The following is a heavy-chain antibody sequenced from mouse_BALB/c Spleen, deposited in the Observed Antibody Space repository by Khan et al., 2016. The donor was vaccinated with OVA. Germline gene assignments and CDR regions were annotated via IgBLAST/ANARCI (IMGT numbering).Heavy chain of an antibody. V-gene: IGHV2-6-7*01. J-gene: IGHJ4*01. CDR3: ARAYYSNYREAMDY. D-gene: IGHD2-5*01. CDR1: GFSLTGYG. CDR2: IWGDGST. Sequence: VQLVESGPGLVAPSQSLSITCTVSGFSLTGYGVNWVRQPPGNGLEWLGMIWGDGSTDYNSALKSRLSISKDNSKSQVFLKMNSLQTDDTARYYCARAYYSNYREAMDYWGQGTSVTVSS.